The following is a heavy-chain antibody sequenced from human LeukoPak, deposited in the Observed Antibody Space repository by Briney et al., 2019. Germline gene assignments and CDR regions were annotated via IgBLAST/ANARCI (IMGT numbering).Heavy chain of an antibody. J-gene: IGHJ4*02. Sequence: GGSLRLSCAASGFTVSDYYMSWIRQAPGKGLEWVSYISSSGTSIYYADSVKGRFTISRDNAKNSLYLQMNSLRAEDTAVYYCAKERKLLPFDCWGQGTLVTVS. CDR1: GFTVSDYY. V-gene: IGHV3-11*04. CDR3: AKERKLLPFDC. D-gene: IGHD4-23*01. CDR2: ISSSGTSI.